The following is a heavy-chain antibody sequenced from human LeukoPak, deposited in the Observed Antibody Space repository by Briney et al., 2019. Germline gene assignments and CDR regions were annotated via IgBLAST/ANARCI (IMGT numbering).Heavy chain of an antibody. J-gene: IGHJ5*02. D-gene: IGHD2-15*01. Sequence: SQTLSLTCAISGDSVSSNSAAWTWIRQSPSRGLEWLGRTYYRSKWDNDYAVSVKSRITINPDTSKNQFTLHLNSVTPEDTAVYYCARDTGVRGSFGWFDPWGQGTLVTVSS. CDR1: GDSVSSNSAA. V-gene: IGHV6-1*01. CDR3: ARDTGVRGSFGWFDP. CDR2: TYYRSKWDN.